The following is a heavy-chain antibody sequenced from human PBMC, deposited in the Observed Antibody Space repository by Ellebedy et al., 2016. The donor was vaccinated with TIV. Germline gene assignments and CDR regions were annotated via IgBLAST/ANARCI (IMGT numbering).Heavy chain of an antibody. D-gene: IGHD1-26*01. Sequence: GESLKISCAASGFTFSDYYMSWIRQAPGKGLEWVSYISSSSSYTNYADSVKGRFTISRDNAKNSLYLQMNSLRAEDTAVYYCAAGMVGATIDYWGQGTLVTVSS. CDR2: ISSSSSYT. CDR3: AAGMVGATIDY. V-gene: IGHV3-11*03. J-gene: IGHJ4*02. CDR1: GFTFSDYY.